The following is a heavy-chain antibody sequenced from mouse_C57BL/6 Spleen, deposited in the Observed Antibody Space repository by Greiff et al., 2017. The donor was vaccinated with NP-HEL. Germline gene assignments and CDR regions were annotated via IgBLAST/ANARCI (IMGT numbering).Heavy chain of an antibody. D-gene: IGHD3-2*02. Sequence: EVQLQQSGPELVKPGASVKIPCKASGYTFTDYNMDWVKQSHGKSLEWIGDINPNNGGTIYNQKFKGKATLTVDKSSSTAYMELRSLTSEDTAGYYCARWRGSGYDYWGQGTTLTVSS. CDR1: GYTFTDYN. CDR3: ARWRGSGYDY. CDR2: INPNNGGT. V-gene: IGHV1-18*01. J-gene: IGHJ2*01.